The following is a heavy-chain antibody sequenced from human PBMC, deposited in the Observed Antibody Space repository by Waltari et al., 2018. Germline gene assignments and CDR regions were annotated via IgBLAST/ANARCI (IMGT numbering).Heavy chain of an antibody. J-gene: IGHJ6*03. CDR2: VQSDGGT. CDR1: GFIVSNKY. D-gene: IGHD6-19*01. Sequence: EVQLVESGGGLIQPGGSLRLSCAASGFIVSNKYMTWVRQAPGKGLEWVSDVQSDGGTSYADSVKGRFTISRDNSKNILYLQMNSLRVEDTAVYYCEGWDEPMNVWGTGTTVTVAS. V-gene: IGHV3-53*01. CDR3: EGWDEPMNV.